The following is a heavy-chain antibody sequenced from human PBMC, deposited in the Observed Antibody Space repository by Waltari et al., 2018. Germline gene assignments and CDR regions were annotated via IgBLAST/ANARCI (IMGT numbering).Heavy chain of an antibody. Sequence: EVQLVESGGGLVQPGGSLRLSCAASGFTFSSYWMTWVRQAPGKGRGWVANIKQDGSEKSYVDSVKGRFLMSRDNAKNSLSLQMNSLKAEDTAVYYCARPFRSGWYDGSFDVWGQGTMVTVSS. CDR2: IKQDGSEK. CDR3: ARPFRSGWYDGSFDV. V-gene: IGHV3-7*04. J-gene: IGHJ3*01. D-gene: IGHD6-19*01. CDR1: GFTFSSYW.